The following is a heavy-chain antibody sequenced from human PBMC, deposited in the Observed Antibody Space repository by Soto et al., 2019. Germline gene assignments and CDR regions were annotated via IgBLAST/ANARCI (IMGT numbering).Heavy chain of an antibody. V-gene: IGHV3-49*04. Sequence: PGGSLRLSCAASGFTVSSNYMSWVRQAPGKGLEWVGFIRSKAYGGTTEYAASVKGRFTISRDDSKSIAYLQMNSLKTEDTAVYYCTRKYYDSSGYYRPNFDYWGQGTLVXVSS. CDR2: IRSKAYGGTT. J-gene: IGHJ4*02. CDR3: TRKYYDSSGYYRPNFDY. CDR1: GFTVSSNY. D-gene: IGHD3-22*01.